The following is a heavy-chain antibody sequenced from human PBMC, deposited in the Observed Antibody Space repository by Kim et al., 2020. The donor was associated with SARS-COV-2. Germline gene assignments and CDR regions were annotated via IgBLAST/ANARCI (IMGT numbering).Heavy chain of an antibody. Sequence: YAQKLQGRVTMPPDTSTSTAYMELRSLRSDDTAVYYCASGQNLVTLQFDYWGQGTLVTVSS. J-gene: IGHJ4*02. CDR3: ASGQNLVTLQFDY. V-gene: IGHV1-18*01. D-gene: IGHD3-9*01.